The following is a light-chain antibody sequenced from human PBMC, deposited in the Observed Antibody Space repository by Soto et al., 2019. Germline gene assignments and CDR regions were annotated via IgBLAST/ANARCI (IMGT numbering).Light chain of an antibody. Sequence: QSALTQPASVSGSPGQSITISCTATSSDVGSYNLVSWYQQHPGTAPRLLIYEASKRPPGVSSRFSGSKSGITASLTISGVQTDDEADYYCCAYAGTSPVIFGGGTKLTVL. V-gene: IGLV2-23*01. CDR1: SSDVGSYNL. J-gene: IGLJ2*01. CDR2: EAS. CDR3: CAYAGTSPVI.